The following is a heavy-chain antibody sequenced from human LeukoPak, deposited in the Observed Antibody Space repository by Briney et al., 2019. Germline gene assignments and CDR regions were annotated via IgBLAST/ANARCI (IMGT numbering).Heavy chain of an antibody. J-gene: IGHJ5*02. V-gene: IGHV1-46*01. D-gene: IGHD6-13*01. Sequence: GASVKVSCKASGATFSSYAISWVRQAPGQGLEWMGIINPSGGSTSYAQKFQGRVTMTRDMSTSTVYMELSSLRSEDTAVYYCARDGALYSSSWYGYNWFDPWGQGTLVTVSS. CDR1: GATFSSYA. CDR3: ARDGALYSSSWYGYNWFDP. CDR2: INPSGGST.